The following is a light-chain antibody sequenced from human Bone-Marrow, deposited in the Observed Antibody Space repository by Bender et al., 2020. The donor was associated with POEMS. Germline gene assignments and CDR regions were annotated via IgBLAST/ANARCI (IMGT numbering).Light chain of an antibody. Sequence: SYVLTQPPSVSVAPGQTARITCGGNNIGSKSVHWYQQKPGQAPALVVYRDSDRPSGIPERFSGSNSGNTATLTISGTQAMDEAEYYCQAWDRSTVVFGGGTKVTVL. CDR3: QAWDRSTVV. CDR1: NIGSKS. J-gene: IGLJ2*01. CDR2: RDS. V-gene: IGLV3-21*02.